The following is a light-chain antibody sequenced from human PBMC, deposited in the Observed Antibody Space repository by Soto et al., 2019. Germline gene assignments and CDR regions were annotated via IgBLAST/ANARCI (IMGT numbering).Light chain of an antibody. CDR1: QGISTY. CDR3: RQQETYPLS. CDR2: ASA. Sequence: IQLTQSPSSLSASVGDRVTITCRASQGISTYLAWCQQKPGEATKVLIYASATLKTGVPSKFNGSGYGPEFALPFSSLQPDDVPTYSCRQQETYPLSFGGGTKVEIK. V-gene: IGKV1-9*01. J-gene: IGKJ4*01.